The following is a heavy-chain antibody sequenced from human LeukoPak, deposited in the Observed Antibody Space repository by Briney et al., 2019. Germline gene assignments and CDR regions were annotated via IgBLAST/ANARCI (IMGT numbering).Heavy chain of an antibody. CDR1: GFTVSSNY. CDR3: ARVTAAADLYFDY. D-gene: IGHD6-13*01. J-gene: IGHJ4*02. V-gene: IGHV3-53*01. Sequence: GGSLRLSCAASGFTVSSNYMSWVRQAPGKGLEWVSVIYSGGSTYYADSVKGRFTISRDNSKNTLYLQMNSLRAEDTAVYYCARVTAAADLYFDYWGQGTLVTVSS. CDR2: IYSGGST.